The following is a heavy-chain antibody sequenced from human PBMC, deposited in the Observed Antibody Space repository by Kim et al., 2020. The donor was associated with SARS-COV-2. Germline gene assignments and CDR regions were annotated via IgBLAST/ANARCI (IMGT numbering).Heavy chain of an antibody. CDR2: IDPSDSYT. D-gene: IGHD3-10*01. CDR1: GYSFTSYW. Sequence: GESLKISCKGSGYSFTSYWISWVRQMPGKGLEWMGRIDPSDSYTNYSPSFQGHVTISADKSISTAYLQWSSLKASDTAMYYCAREGFYGSGSYYRNYYYYYGMDVWGQGTTVTVSS. CDR3: AREGFYGSGSYYRNYYYYYGMDV. J-gene: IGHJ6*02. V-gene: IGHV5-10-1*01.